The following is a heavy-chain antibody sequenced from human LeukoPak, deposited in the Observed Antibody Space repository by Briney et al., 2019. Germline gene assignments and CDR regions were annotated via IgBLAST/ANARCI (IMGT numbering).Heavy chain of an antibody. J-gene: IGHJ4*02. D-gene: IGHD6-19*01. CDR3: ARAYSSGWSLALLFYFDY. V-gene: IGHV4-59*01. Sequence: PSETLSLTCTVSGGSISSYYWSWIRQPPGKGLEWIGYIYYSGSTNYNPSLKSRVTISVDTSKNQFSLKLSSVTAADTAVYYCARAYSSGWSLALLFYFDYWGQGTLVTVSS. CDR1: GGSISSYY. CDR2: IYYSGST.